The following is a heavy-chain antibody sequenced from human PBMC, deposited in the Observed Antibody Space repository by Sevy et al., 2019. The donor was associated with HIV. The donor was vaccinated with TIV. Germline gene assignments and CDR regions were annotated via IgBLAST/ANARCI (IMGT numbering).Heavy chain of an antibody. D-gene: IGHD6-13*01. J-gene: IGHJ4*02. V-gene: IGHV3-11*04. CDR2: ISPTGGTI. Sequence: GGFLRLSCAASGFTFSDNYMSWIRQAPGKGLEWVSYISPTGGTIYYADSVEGRFSLSRDNAKNSLYLQMNSLRAEDTAVYYCARAIALADSYWGQGTQVTVSS. CDR3: ARAIALADSY. CDR1: GFTFSDNY.